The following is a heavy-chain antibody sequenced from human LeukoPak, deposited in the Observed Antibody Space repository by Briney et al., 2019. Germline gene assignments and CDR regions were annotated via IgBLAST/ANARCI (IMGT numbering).Heavy chain of an antibody. CDR3: ARDPPDSSGWVHAFDI. Sequence: SETLFLTCTVSGGSISSADYYWSWIRQPPGKGLEWIGYIYYSGSTNYNPSLKSRVTISVDTSKNQFSLKLSSVTAADTAVYYCARDPPDSSGWVHAFDIWGQGTMVTVSS. D-gene: IGHD6-19*01. V-gene: IGHV4-61*08. CDR2: IYYSGST. J-gene: IGHJ3*02. CDR1: GGSISSADYY.